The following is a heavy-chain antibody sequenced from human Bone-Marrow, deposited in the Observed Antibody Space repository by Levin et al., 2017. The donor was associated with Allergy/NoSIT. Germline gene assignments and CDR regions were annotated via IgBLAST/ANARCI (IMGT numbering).Heavy chain of an antibody. CDR3: ARGFYGDFLHYYYGLDV. D-gene: IGHD4-17*01. CDR1: GFTFSSYS. V-gene: IGHV3-21*01. CDR2: ISSNDNYI. Sequence: GGSLRLSCAASGFTFSSYSMSWVRQAPGKGLEWISSISSNDNYIYYADSVKGRFTISRDTAKNSLSLQMNSLRAEDTAVYYCARGFYGDFLHYYYGLDVWGRGTTVTVSS. J-gene: IGHJ6*02.